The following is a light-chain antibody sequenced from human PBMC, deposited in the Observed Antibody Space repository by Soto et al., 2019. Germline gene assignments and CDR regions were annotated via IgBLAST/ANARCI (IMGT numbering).Light chain of an antibody. CDR3: HQYSSFLYT. Sequence: DIQMTQSPSTLSASVGDRVTITCRASQTISNWLAWYQQKPGKAPKLLIFDASTLESGVPSRFSGSGSGTEFTLTISILQPDDFATYYCHQYSSFLYTFGQGTKLEIK. V-gene: IGKV1-5*01. CDR1: QTISNW. J-gene: IGKJ2*01. CDR2: DAS.